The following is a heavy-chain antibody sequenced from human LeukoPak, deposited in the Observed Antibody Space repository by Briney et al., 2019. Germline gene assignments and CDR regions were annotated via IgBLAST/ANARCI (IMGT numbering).Heavy chain of an antibody. CDR1: GYTFTNYG. CDR2: ISAYNGNT. D-gene: IGHD5-18*01. V-gene: IGHV1-18*01. Sequence: GASVKVSCKASGYTFTNYGISWVRQAPGQGLEWMGWISAYNGNTNYAQNLQGRVTMTTDTSTSTTYMELRSLRSDDTAVYYCARDTKIQSYTAMALFNFWGQGTLVTVSS. CDR3: ARDTKIQSYTAMALFNF. J-gene: IGHJ4*02.